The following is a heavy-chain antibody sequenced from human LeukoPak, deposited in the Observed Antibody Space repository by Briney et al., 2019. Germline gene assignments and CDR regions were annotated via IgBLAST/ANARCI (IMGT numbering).Heavy chain of an antibody. V-gene: IGHV3-48*03. CDR3: ARDPSLSRIVGATYFDY. Sequence: PGGSLRLSCAASGFTFSSYEMNWVRQAPGKGLEWVSYIGSSGNTIYYADSVKGRFTISRDNAKNSLYLQMNSLRAEDTAVYYCARDPSLSRIVGATYFDYWGQGTLVTVSS. J-gene: IGHJ4*02. D-gene: IGHD1-26*01. CDR1: GFTFSSYE. CDR2: IGSSGNTI.